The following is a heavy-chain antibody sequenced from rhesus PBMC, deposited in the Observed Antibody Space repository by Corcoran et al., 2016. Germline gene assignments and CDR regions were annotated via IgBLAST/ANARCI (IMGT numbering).Heavy chain of an antibody. CDR1: GGSISDSYR. J-gene: IGHJ4*01. CDR2: IYGSSTST. D-gene: IGHD2-15*01. Sequence: QVQLQESGPGVVKPSETLSLTCAVSGGSISDSYRWSWIRQPPGKGLEWIGYIYGSSTSTNYNPSFKSRVTISKDTSKNQFSLKLSSVTAADTAVYYCARDEYCSSTYCSSSFDYGGQGVLVTVSS. CDR3: ARDEYCSSTYCSSSFDY. V-gene: IGHV4S10*01.